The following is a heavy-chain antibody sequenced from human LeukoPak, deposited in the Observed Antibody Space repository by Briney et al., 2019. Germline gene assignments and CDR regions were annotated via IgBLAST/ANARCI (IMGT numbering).Heavy chain of an antibody. D-gene: IGHD1-1*01. CDR3: ARENEDAFDI. CDR1: GGSISSGNYF. CDR2: IYTSGST. J-gene: IGHJ3*02. V-gene: IGHV4-61*02. Sequence: SETLSLTCTVSGGSISSGNYFWSWIRQPAGKGLEWIGRIYTSGSTNYNPSLKSRVTISVDTSKNQFSLKLSSVTAADTAVYYCARENEDAFDIWGQGTMVTVSS.